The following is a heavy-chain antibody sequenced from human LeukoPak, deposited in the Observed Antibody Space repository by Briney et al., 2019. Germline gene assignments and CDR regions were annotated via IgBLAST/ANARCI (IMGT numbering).Heavy chain of an antibody. CDR2: IDYSGST. D-gene: IGHD1-26*01. Sequence: SETLSLTCTVSYGSISTYYWTWIRQPPGKGLEWIGDIDYSGSTNYNPSVKSRVTISVDTSKNQFSLTLRSVTAADTAVYFCARSLQWEPSYGYWGQGTLVTVSS. CDR1: YGSISTYY. V-gene: IGHV4-59*01. CDR3: ARSLQWEPSYGY. J-gene: IGHJ4*02.